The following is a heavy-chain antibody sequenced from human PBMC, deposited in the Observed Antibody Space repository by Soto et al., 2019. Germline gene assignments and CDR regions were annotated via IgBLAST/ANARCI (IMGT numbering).Heavy chain of an antibody. CDR2: IRPDGSNR. V-gene: IGHV3-33*01. Sequence: QVQLVESGGGVVQPGWSLRLSCVTSGFTFSDYAMHWVRQAPGKGLEWVAVIRPDGSNRHYADSVKGRFTISRDISKNTLYLQMSSLRADDTAVYFCARVGRPQHLLTGFDNWGQGTLVTVSS. CDR1: GFTFSDYA. J-gene: IGHJ5*02. D-gene: IGHD3-16*01. CDR3: ARVGRPQHLLTGFDN.